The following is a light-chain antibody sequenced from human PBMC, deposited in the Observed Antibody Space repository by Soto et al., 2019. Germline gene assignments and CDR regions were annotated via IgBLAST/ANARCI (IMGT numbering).Light chain of an antibody. CDR3: QQYGSSPLYT. CDR2: GAS. CDR1: QSVSSSY. V-gene: IGKV3-20*01. J-gene: IGKJ2*01. Sequence: EIVLTQSPGTLSLSPGERATLSCRASQSVSSSYLAWYQQKPGQAPRLLVYGASSRATSIPDRFSGSGSGTDFTLTISRLEPEDFAVYYCQQYGSSPLYTCGQGTKLEIK.